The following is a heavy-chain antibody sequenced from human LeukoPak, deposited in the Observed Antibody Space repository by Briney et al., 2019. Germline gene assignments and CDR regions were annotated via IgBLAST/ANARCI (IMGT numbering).Heavy chain of an antibody. V-gene: IGHV4-4*07. D-gene: IGHD5-18*01. CDR3: ARTRDTALNYFDV. Sequence: SETLSLTCSVSSGSIIRYHWSWIRQPAGKGLEWIGRLGTSGSPNYNPSLKSRVTMSVDTSKNQLSLKLSSVTGADTAVYYCARTRDTALNYFDVWGRGTLVTVSS. CDR1: SGSIIRYH. CDR2: LGTSGSP. J-gene: IGHJ2*01.